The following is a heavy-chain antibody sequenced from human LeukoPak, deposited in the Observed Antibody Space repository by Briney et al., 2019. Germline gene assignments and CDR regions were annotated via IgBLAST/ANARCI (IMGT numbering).Heavy chain of an antibody. CDR3: TRAGIVLMVYAYWFDP. Sequence: GGSLRLSCTASGFTFGDYAMSWVRQAPGKGLEWVGFIRSKAYGGTTEYAASVKGRFTISRDDSKSIAYLQMNSLKTEDTAVYYCTRAGIVLMVYAYWFDPWGQGTLVTVSS. CDR1: GFTFGDYA. V-gene: IGHV3-49*04. D-gene: IGHD2-8*01. CDR2: IRSKAYGGTT. J-gene: IGHJ5*02.